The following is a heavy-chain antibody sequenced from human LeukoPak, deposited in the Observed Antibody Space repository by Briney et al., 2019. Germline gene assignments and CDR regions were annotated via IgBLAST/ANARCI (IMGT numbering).Heavy chain of an antibody. D-gene: IGHD5-24*01. J-gene: IGHJ4*02. V-gene: IGHV3-11*04. Sequence: GGSLRLSWAASGFTFSDYYMSWIRQAPGKGLEWVSYISSSGSTIYYADSVKGRFTISRDNAKNSLYLQMNSLRDEDTAVYYCARDPTRWLQLRRYFDYWGQGTLVTVSS. CDR3: ARDPTRWLQLRRYFDY. CDR2: ISSSGSTI. CDR1: GFTFSDYY.